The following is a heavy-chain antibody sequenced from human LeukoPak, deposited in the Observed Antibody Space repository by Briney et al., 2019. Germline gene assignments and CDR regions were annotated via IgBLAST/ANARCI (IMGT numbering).Heavy chain of an antibody. V-gene: IGHV3-23*01. D-gene: IGHD1-26*01. J-gene: IGHJ4*02. CDR1: GFTFSSYA. CDR3: VKDLGRYRNNCFDY. Sequence: PGGSLLLSCAASGFTFSSYAMSWVRQAPEKGLEWVSTISGSGGGTYYADSVKGRFTISRDDSKNTLYLQMNSLRAEDTAVYYCVKDLGRYRNNCFDYWGQGTLVTVSS. CDR2: ISGSGGGT.